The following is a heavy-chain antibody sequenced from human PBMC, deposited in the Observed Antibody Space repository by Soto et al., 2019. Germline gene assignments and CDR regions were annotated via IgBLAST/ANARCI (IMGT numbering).Heavy chain of an antibody. CDR3: ARVPDY. V-gene: IGHV4-30-2*01. J-gene: IGHJ4*02. CDR1: GGSISSGGYS. CDR2: IYHSGSI. Sequence: QLQLQESGSGLVKPSQTLSLTCAVSGGSISSGGYSWSWIRQPPGKGLEGIGYIYHSGSIYYNPSLESRLTISADRSKNQFSPKLSSLAASDTAVYYSARVPDYWGQGTLVTVSS.